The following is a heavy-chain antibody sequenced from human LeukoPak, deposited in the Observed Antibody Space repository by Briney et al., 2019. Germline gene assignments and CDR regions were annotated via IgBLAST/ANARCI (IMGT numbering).Heavy chain of an antibody. CDR3: ARYSSGYYYSNFDY. CDR1: GYTFTSYG. V-gene: IGHV1-18*01. Sequence: ASVKVSCKASGYTFTSYGISWVRQATGQGLEWMGWISAYNGNTNYAQKLQGRVTMTTDTSTSTAYMELRSLRSDDTAVYYCARYSSGYYYSNFDYWGQGTLVTVSS. J-gene: IGHJ4*02. CDR2: ISAYNGNT. D-gene: IGHD3-22*01.